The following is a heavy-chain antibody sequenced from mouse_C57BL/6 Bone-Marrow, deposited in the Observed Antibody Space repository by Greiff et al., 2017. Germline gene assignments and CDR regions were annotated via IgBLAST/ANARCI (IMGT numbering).Heavy chain of an antibody. V-gene: IGHV5-6*01. D-gene: IGHD1-1*01. CDR3: ARRLLLGAMDY. Sequence: EVQLQQSGGDLVKPGGSLKLSCAASGFTFSSYGMSWVRQTPDKRLEWVATISSGGSYTYYPDSVKGRFPISRDKAKNTLYLQMSSLKSEDTAMYYCARRLLLGAMDYWGQGTSVTVSS. CDR1: GFTFSSYG. J-gene: IGHJ4*01. CDR2: ISSGGSYT.